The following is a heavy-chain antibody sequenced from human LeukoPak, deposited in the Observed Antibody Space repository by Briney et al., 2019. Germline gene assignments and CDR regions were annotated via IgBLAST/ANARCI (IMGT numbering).Heavy chain of an antibody. CDR2: ISTSGGST. CDR1: VFTFSSYP. D-gene: IGHD6-19*01. V-gene: IGHV3-23*01. Sequence: GGSLRLSCAASVFTFSSYPMSWVRQAPGKGLEWVSAISTSGGSTYYADSVKGRFTISRDNAKNSLYLQMNSLRVEDTAVYYCASTPLTGTYSSGWYRVVNFDYWGQGTLVTVSS. J-gene: IGHJ4*02. CDR3: ASTPLTGTYSSGWYRVVNFDY.